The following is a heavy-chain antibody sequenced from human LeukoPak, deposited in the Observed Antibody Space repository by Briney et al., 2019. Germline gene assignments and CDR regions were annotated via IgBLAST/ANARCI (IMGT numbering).Heavy chain of an antibody. CDR3: ARNSGSGLDH. CDR1: GYTFTSYD. D-gene: IGHD1-26*01. Sequence: ASVKVPCKASGYTFTSYDINWVRQATGQGLEWMGWMNPNSGNTGYAQKFQGRITMTRDTSTSTVFMELTSLTSEDTAVYYCARNSGSGLDHWGQGALVTVSS. CDR2: MNPNSGNT. J-gene: IGHJ4*02. V-gene: IGHV1-8*01.